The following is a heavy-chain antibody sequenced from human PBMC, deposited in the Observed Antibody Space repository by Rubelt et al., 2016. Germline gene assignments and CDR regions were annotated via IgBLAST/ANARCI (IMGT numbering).Heavy chain of an antibody. Sequence: YYADSVKGRFTISRDNAKNSLYLQMNSLRAEDTAVYYCASQEDWNYAYYFDYWGQGTLVTVSS. V-gene: IGHV3-48*04. J-gene: IGHJ4*02. CDR3: ASQEDWNYAYYFDY. D-gene: IGHD1-7*01.